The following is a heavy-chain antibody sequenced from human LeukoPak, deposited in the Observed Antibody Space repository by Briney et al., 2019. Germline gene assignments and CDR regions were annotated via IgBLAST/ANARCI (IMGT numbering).Heavy chain of an antibody. CDR1: GGSLISDDSY. CDR2: IYYSGST. J-gene: IGHJ4*02. Sequence: SQTLSLTCSVSGGSLISDDSYWSWIRHPPGKGLEWIGYIYYSGSTYYNPSLESRDTISIDTSKNHFSLRLSSVTAADTAVYYCARQLSNYGDYVGAFDSWGQGTLVTASS. V-gene: IGHV4-30-4*01. D-gene: IGHD4-17*01. CDR3: ARQLSNYGDYVGAFDS.